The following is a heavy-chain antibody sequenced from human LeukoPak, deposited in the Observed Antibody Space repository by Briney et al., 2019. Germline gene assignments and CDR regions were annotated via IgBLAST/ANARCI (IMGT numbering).Heavy chain of an antibody. CDR1: GFTFSSYG. V-gene: IGHV3-23*01. CDR2: ISGSGGST. J-gene: IGHJ5*02. D-gene: IGHD4-17*01. CDR3: AKLWEGDYGGLDP. Sequence: GGSLRLSCAASGFTFSSYGMSWVRQAPGKGLEWISGISGSGGSTYYADSVKGRFTISRDNSKTTLCLQMNSLRAEDTAVYYCAKLWEGDYGGLDPWGQGTLVTVSS.